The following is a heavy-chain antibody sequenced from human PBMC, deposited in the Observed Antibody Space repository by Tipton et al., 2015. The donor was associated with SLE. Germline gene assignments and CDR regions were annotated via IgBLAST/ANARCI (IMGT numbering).Heavy chain of an antibody. Sequence: TLSLTCAVYGGSFSVYYWSLIRQPPGKGLECIGAINHSGSTNYNPFLKSRVTISVDTSKNQFSLKLSSVTAADTAVYYCARESKCSFDYWGQGTLVTVSS. CDR1: GGSFSVYY. CDR3: ARESKCSFDY. CDR2: INHSGST. V-gene: IGHV4-34*01. J-gene: IGHJ4*02. D-gene: IGHD4/OR15-4a*01.